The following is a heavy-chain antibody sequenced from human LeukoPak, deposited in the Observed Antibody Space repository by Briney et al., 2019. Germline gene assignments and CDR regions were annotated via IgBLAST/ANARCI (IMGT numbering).Heavy chain of an antibody. CDR1: GGTFSIHG. Sequence: GASVKVSCKASGGTFSIHGISWVRQAPGQGLEWMGGIIPMFGTTNYAQKFQGRVTITVDESTSTAHMELSSLRNEDTAVYYCAREVGDGYFDYWGQGTLVTVSS. V-gene: IGHV1-69*13. D-gene: IGHD5-24*01. J-gene: IGHJ4*02. CDR2: IIPMFGTT. CDR3: AREVGDGYFDY.